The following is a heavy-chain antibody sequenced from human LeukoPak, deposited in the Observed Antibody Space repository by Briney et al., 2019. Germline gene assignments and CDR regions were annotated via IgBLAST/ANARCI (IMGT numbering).Heavy chain of an antibody. CDR3: ARGAGTIYYYYCYMDV. CDR1: GYSFSGYY. D-gene: IGHD6-19*01. V-gene: IGHV1-2*02. Sequence: ASVKVSCKASGYSFSGYYMHWVRQAPGQGLEWMGWINPKSGGIKYAQKFQGRVTMTRDTSISTAYMELSRLRSDDTAVYYCARGAGTIYYYYCYMDVWGKGTTVTVSS. J-gene: IGHJ6*03. CDR2: INPKSGGI.